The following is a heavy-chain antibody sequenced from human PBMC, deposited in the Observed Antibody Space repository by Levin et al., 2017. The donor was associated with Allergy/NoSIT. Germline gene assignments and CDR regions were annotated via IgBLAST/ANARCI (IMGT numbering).Heavy chain of an antibody. CDR1: GFTFSIHA. CDR2: ISYDGRNK. CDR3: ARGDSIALAAYAINV. V-gene: IGHV3-30*04. J-gene: IGHJ6*02. D-gene: IGHD6-19*01. Sequence: PGGSLRLSCAASGFTFSIHALHWVRQAPGKGLEWVAVISYDGRNKYYADSVKGRFTISRDNSKNTLYLQMNSLRSEDTAVYYCARGDSIALAAYAINVWGQGTTVTVSS.